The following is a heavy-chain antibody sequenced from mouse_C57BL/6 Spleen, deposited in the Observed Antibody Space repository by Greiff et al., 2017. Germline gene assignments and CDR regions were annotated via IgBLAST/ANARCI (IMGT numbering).Heavy chain of an antibody. CDR2: IYPGSGNT. CDR3: ARGRNYDGYHFAY. V-gene: IGHV1-66*01. Sequence: QVHVKQSGPELVKPGASVKISCKASGYSFTSYYIHWVKQRPGQGLECIGWIYPGSGNTKYNEKFKGKATLTADTSSSTAYMQLSSLTSEDSAVYYCARGRNYDGYHFAYWGQGTLVTVSA. D-gene: IGHD2-3*01. CDR1: GYSFTSYY. J-gene: IGHJ3*01.